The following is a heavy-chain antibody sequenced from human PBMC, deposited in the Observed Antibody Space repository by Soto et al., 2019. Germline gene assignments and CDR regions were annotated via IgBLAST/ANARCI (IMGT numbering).Heavy chain of an antibody. CDR3: AKDPRSQVTLTTVTTLLDS. D-gene: IGHD4-17*01. CDR2: LSNDGGNK. Sequence: QVQLVESGGGVVQPGRSLRLSCEASGFTFSSYGMHWVRQAPGKGLEWVAVLSNDGGNKYYVDSVQGRFAISRDNSKNTMYLQMNSLRPEDTAVYFCAKDPRSQVTLTTVTTLLDSWGQGTLVTVSS. CDR1: GFTFSSYG. J-gene: IGHJ4*02. V-gene: IGHV3-30*18.